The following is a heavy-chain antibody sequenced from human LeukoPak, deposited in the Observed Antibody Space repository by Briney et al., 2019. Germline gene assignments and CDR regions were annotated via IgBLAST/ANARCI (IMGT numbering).Heavy chain of an antibody. J-gene: IGHJ4*02. CDR1: GFTVSSNY. CDR2: IYSGGST. Sequence: PGGSLRLSCAASGFTVSSNYMSWVRQAPGKGLEWVSLIYSGGSTYYADSVKGRFTISRDTSKNTLYLQMNSLRAEDTAVYYCASRRGWAGDDYWGQGTLVTVSS. D-gene: IGHD6-19*01. CDR3: ASRRGWAGDDY. V-gene: IGHV3-53*01.